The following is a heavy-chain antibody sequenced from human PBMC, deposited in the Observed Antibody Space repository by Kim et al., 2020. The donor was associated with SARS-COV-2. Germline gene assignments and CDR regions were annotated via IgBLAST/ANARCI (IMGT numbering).Heavy chain of an antibody. CDR2: INHSGST. V-gene: IGHV4-34*01. CDR1: GGSFSGYY. Sequence: SQTLSLTCAIYGGSFSGYYWSWIRQPPGKGLEWIGEINHSGSTNYNPSLKSRVTISVDTSKNQFSLRLRSVTAADTAVYYCARVPRWTHYYYYDMDVWGQGTTVTVSS. CDR3: ARVPRWTHYYYYDMDV. D-gene: IGHD2-15*01. J-gene: IGHJ6*02.